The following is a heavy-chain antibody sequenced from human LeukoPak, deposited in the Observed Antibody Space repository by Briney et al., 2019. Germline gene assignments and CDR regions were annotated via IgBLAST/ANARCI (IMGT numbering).Heavy chain of an antibody. D-gene: IGHD1-14*01. CDR3: AKDPTTADPNNHLARINRDY. CDR2: IRYDGSNK. CDR1: GFTFSSYG. V-gene: IGHV3-30*02. Sequence: PGRSLRLSCAASGFTFSSYGMHWVRQAPGKGLEWVAFIRYDGSNKYYADSVKGRFTISRDNSKNTLYLQMNSLRAEDTAVYYCAKDPTTADPNNHLARINRDYWGQGTLVTVSS. J-gene: IGHJ4*02.